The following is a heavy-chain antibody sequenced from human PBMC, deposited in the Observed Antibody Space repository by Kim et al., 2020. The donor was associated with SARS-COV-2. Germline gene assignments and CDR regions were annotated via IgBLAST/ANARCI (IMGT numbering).Heavy chain of an antibody. CDR2: INNSGII. V-gene: IGHV4-34*01. Sequence: INNSGIIYYNPSLKGRVTISGDTCKNRISLNLRSVTAGDTAVYYCARSLMYWGQGTLVTVSS. CDR3: ARSLMY. D-gene: IGHD2-8*01. J-gene: IGHJ4*02.